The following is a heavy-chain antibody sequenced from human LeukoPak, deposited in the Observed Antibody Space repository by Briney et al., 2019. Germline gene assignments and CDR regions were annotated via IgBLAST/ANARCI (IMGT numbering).Heavy chain of an antibody. CDR3: AKPNSPY. V-gene: IGHV3-48*01. Sequence: GGSLRLSCAASGFSFNNYTMNWVRQAPGKGLEWLSHIRSSTNTIYYADSVKGRFTISRDNAKNSLYLQMNSLRAEDTAVYYCAKPNSPYWGQGTLVTVSS. D-gene: IGHD2/OR15-2a*01. CDR1: GFSFNNYT. CDR2: IRSSTNTI. J-gene: IGHJ4*02.